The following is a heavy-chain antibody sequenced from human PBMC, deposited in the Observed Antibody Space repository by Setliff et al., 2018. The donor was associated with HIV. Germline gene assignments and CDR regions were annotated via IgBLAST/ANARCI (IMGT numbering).Heavy chain of an antibody. CDR3: VRDWSNIIADY. D-gene: IGHD2-15*01. V-gene: IGHV1-18*01. J-gene: IGHJ4*02. CDR1: GYNYRSHG. Sequence: ASVKVSCKAYGYNYRSHGFSWVRQAPGQGLEWIGWIKPTNADAKYAQKFQNRVTMTTDTSTTTAYMELRSLREDDTALYYCVRDWSNIIADYLGQGTLVTVSS. CDR2: IKPTNADA.